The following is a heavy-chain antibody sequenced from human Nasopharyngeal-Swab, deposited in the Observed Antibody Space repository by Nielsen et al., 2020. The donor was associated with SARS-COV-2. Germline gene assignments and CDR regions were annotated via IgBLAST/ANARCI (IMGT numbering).Heavy chain of an antibody. Sequence: GESLKISCAASGFTFSSYWMSWVRQAPGKGLEWVANIKQDGSEKYYVDSVKGRFTISRDNAKNSLYLQMNSLRAEDTAVYYCARVSGYCSGDSCYGNFYYYGMDAWGQGTTVTVSS. CDR2: IKQDGSEK. J-gene: IGHJ6*02. CDR3: ARVSGYCSGDSCYGNFYYYGMDA. D-gene: IGHD2-15*01. CDR1: GFTFSSYW. V-gene: IGHV3-7*02.